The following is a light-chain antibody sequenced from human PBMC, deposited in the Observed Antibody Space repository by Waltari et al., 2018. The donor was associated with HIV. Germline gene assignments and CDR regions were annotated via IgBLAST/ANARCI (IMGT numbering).Light chain of an antibody. CDR1: QSDRSY. CDR2: DAS. J-gene: IGKJ4*01. V-gene: IGKV3-11*01. Sequence: EIVLTQSPATLSLSPGQRATLSCRASQSDRSYLAWYQQKPGQAPRLLIYDASNRATGIPARFSGSGSGTDFTLTISSLEPEDFAVYYCQQRSNWPKVTFGGGTKVEIK. CDR3: QQRSNWPKVT.